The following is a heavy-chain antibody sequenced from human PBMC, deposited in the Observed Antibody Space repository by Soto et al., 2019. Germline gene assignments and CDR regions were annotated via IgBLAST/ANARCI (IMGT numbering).Heavy chain of an antibody. D-gene: IGHD3-10*01. CDR1: GGSISSYY. CDR3: ARQGFGPLHGLVDV. Sequence: QVQLQESGPGLVKPSETMSLSCTVSGGSISSYYWSWFRQSPGKRMEWIGYVHHSWVSSYNPSLQSRVAISLDTSKSQFSLKVTSVTATDTAVYYSARQGFGPLHGLVDVWGQGTTVTVSS. J-gene: IGHJ6*02. V-gene: IGHV4-59*08. CDR2: VHHSWVS.